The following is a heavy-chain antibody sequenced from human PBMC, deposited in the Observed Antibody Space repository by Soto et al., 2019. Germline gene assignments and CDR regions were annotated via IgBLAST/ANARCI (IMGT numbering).Heavy chain of an antibody. J-gene: IGHJ6*03. Sequence: GGSLRLSCAASGFTFSSYGMHWVRQAPGKGLEWVAVISYDGSNKYYADSVKGRFTISRDNSKNTLYLQMNSLRAEDTAVYYCAKDRNGNYEHYYYYMDVWGKGTKVTVSS. CDR3: AKDRNGNYEHYYYYMDV. CDR2: ISYDGSNK. D-gene: IGHD1-7*01. CDR1: GFTFSSYG. V-gene: IGHV3-30*18.